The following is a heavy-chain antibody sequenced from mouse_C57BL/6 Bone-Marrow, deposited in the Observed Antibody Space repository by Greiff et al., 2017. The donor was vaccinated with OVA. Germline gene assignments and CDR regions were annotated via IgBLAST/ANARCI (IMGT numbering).Heavy chain of an antibody. Sequence: QVQLQQPGAELVKPGASVKLSCKASGYTFTSYWMHWVKQRPGQGLEWIGMIHPNSGSTNYNEKFKSKATLTVDKSSSTAYMQLSSLTSEDSAVDYGASEGAYDYYAMDYWGQGTSVTVSS. CDR2: IHPNSGST. CDR1: GYTFTSYW. V-gene: IGHV1-64*01. D-gene: IGHD3-3*01. J-gene: IGHJ4*01. CDR3: ASEGAYDYYAMDY.